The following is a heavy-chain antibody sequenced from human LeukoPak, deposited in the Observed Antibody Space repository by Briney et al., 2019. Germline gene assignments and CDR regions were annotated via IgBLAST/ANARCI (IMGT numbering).Heavy chain of an antibody. V-gene: IGHV3-21*01. D-gene: IGHD6-6*01. CDR2: ISSSSSYI. CDR3: ARDRYSSSGYMDV. CDR1: GFTFSSYW. J-gene: IGHJ6*03. Sequence: GGSLRLSCAASGFTFSSYWMSWVRQAPGKGLEWVSSISSSSSYIYYADSVKGRFTISRDNAKNSLYLQMNSLRAEDTAVYYCARDRYSSSGYMDVWGKGTTVTVSS.